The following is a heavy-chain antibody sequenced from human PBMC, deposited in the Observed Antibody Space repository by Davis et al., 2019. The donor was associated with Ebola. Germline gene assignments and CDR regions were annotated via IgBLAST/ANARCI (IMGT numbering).Heavy chain of an antibody. D-gene: IGHD5-12*01. CDR1: GYTFTSYY. CDR3: ARDTDIVATISAFDI. J-gene: IGHJ3*02. CDR2: INPSGGST. Sequence: ASVKVSCKASGYTFTSYYMHWVRQAPGQGLEWMGIINPSGGSTSYAQKFQGRVTMTTDTSTSTAYMELRSLRSDDTAVYYCARDTDIVATISAFDIWGQGTMVTVSS. V-gene: IGHV1-46*01.